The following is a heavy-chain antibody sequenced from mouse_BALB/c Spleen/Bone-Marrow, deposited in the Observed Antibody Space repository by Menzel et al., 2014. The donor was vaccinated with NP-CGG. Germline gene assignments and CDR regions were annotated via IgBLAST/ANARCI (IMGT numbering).Heavy chain of an antibody. CDR3: ARSNGCYFAWFDY. Sequence: EVKLKQSGPELEKPGASVKISCTASGYSFTSYNMNWVQQSTGKSLEWIGKIDPYNGSTSYNQKLKGKSILTVDKSSSTDYMQLKILTSEDAAVDYCARSNGCYFAWFDYWGQGTMVTVSS. J-gene: IGHJ3*01. D-gene: IGHD2-3*01. CDR2: IDPYNGST. V-gene: IGHV1-39*01. CDR1: GYSFTSYN.